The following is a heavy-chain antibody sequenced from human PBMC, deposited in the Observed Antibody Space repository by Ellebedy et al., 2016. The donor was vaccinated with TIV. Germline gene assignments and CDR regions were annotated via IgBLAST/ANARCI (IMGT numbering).Heavy chain of an antibody. Sequence: GESLKISXAASGFTFSSYAMTWVRQAPGKGLEWVSTLSYSGDTTNYADSVRGRFFISRDNSKNTLFLQMNSLRVEDTATYYCARRMTPLAVLDSFDVWGQGTVVTVSS. CDR2: LSYSGDTT. V-gene: IGHV3-23*01. CDR1: GFTFSSYA. CDR3: ARRMTPLAVLDSFDV. J-gene: IGHJ3*01. D-gene: IGHD2-21*01.